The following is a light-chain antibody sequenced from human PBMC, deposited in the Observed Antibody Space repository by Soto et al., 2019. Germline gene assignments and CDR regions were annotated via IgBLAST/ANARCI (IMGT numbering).Light chain of an antibody. CDR3: QKYSSVPV. CDR2: AAS. J-gene: IGKJ3*01. CDR1: QDIRNF. Sequence: DIQMTQSPPSLSASVGDRVTITCRASQDIRNFVAWYQQKPGKAPKLLIYAASTLQSGVPSRFSGSGSGTDFTLTSNSLQHEDVSTYSCQKYSSVPVFGPGTKVEIK. V-gene: IGKV1-27*01.